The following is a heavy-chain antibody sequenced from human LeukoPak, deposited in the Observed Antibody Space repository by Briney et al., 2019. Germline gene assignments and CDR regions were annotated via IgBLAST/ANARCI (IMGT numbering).Heavy chain of an antibody. CDR1: GGSISSSY. V-gene: IGHV4-4*07. D-gene: IGHD1-26*01. CDR3: ARWDGPATRGYFDY. CDR2: ISTSGSP. Sequence: PSETLSLTCTVSGGSISSSYWSWIRQPAGKGLEWIGRISTSGSPKYNPSLKSRVTISVDTSKNQFSLKLSSVTAADTAVYYCARWDGPATRGYFDYWGQRTLVTVSS. J-gene: IGHJ4*02.